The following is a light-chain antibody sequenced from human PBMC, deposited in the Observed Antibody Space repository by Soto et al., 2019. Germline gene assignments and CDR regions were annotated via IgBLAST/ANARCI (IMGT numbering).Light chain of an antibody. CDR1: SGHSNYA. Sequence: QLVLTQSTSASASLGPSVNLTCTLSSGHSNYAIAWHQQQPEKGPRYFMNVNSDGSHTKGDGIPDRFSGSSSGADRYLTISSLQAEDEADYYCQTWGTGIPVFGGGTKLTVL. CDR3: QTWGTGIPV. J-gene: IGLJ3*02. CDR2: VNSDGSH. V-gene: IGLV4-69*02.